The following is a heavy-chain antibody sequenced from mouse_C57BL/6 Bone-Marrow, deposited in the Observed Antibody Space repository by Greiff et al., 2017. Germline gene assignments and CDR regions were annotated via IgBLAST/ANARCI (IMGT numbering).Heavy chain of an antibody. V-gene: IGHV1-52*01. CDR1: GYTFTSYW. D-gene: IGHD2-4*01. CDR3: ARGGEDYDGGY. J-gene: IGHJ2*01. Sequence: QVQLQQPGAELVRPGSSVKLSCKASGYTFTSYWMHWVKQRPIQGLEWIGNIDPSDSETHYNQKFKDKATLTVDKSSSPAYMQLSSLTSEDSAVYFWARGGEDYDGGYWGQGTTLTVSS. CDR2: IDPSDSET.